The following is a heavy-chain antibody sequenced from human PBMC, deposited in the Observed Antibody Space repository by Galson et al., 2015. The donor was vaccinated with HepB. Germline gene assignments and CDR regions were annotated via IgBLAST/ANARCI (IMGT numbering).Heavy chain of an antibody. CDR3: ASGTFYYYYYGMDV. V-gene: IGHV3-66*02. CDR2: IESGGTT. D-gene: IGHD1-26*01. J-gene: IGHJ6*02. CDR1: GFTVSNNY. Sequence: LRLSCAASGFTVSNNYMNWVRQAPGKGLEWVSLIESGGTTYYADSVKGRFSISRDDSKNTLHLQMNSLRADDTAVYYCASGTFYYYYYGMDVWGQGTTVTVSS.